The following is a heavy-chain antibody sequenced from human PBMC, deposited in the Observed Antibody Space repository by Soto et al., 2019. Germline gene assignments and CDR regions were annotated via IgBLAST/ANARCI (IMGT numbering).Heavy chain of an antibody. V-gene: IGHV3-7*03. CDR2: IMQDGSEK. J-gene: IGHJ4*02. D-gene: IGHD2-21*01. CDR3: ARGDCFDKGFDS. CDR1: AFTFSTSW. Sequence: SLRPSCALSAFTFSTSWMHWVRQAPGKGLEWVADIMQDGSEKYYVDSLKGRFTISRDNAKNSLYLQMNSLTAEDTAVYYCARGDCFDKGFDSWGQGTLVTVSS.